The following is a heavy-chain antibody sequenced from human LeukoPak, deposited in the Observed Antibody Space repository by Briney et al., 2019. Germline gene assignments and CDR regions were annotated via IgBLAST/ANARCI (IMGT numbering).Heavy chain of an antibody. V-gene: IGHV1-46*01. J-gene: IGHJ4*02. CDR2: INPSGGST. D-gene: IGHD2-2*01. CDR1: GYTFTSYY. CDR3: AVTEYCSSTSCYYSDY. Sequence: ASVKVSCKASGYTFTSYYMHWVRQAPGQGLEWMGIINPSGGSTSYAQKFQGRVTMTRDTSTSTVYMELSSLRSEDTAVYYCAVTEYCSSTSCYYSDYWGQGTLVTVSS.